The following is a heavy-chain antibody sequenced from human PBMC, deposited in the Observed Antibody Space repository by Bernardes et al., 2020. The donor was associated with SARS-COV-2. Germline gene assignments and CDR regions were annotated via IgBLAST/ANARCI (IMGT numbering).Heavy chain of an antibody. Sequence: GGSLRLSCAASGFTFSTGRMHWVRQAPGEGLEWVSRINSDGSITSYADSVKGRLTISRDNAKNTLYLQMNSLRAEDTAVYYCAREGDYYGMDVWGQGTTVTVSS. CDR3: AREGDYYGMDV. CDR2: INSDGSIT. CDR1: GFTFSTGR. V-gene: IGHV3-74*01. J-gene: IGHJ6*02.